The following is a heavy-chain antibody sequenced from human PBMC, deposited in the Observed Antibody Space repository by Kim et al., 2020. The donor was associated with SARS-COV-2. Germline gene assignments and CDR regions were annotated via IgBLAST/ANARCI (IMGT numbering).Heavy chain of an antibody. J-gene: IGHJ6*02. CDR3: ARLEEGHGDYGIGHYYYGMDV. CDR1: GYSFTSYW. V-gene: IGHV5-51*01. CDR2: IYPGDSDT. Sequence: GESLKISCKDSGYSFTSYWIGWVRQMPGKGLEWMGIIYPGDSDTRYSPSFQGQVTISADKSISTAYLQWSSLRASDTTMYYCARLEEGHGDYGIGHYYYGMDVWGQGTTVTVSS. D-gene: IGHD4-17*01.